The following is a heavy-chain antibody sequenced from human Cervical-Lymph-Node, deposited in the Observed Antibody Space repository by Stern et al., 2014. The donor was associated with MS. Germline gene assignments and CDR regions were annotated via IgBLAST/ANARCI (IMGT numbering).Heavy chain of an antibody. CDR1: GFTVSRDY. V-gene: IGHV3-53*01. Sequence: EVQLLESGGGVIQPGGSLRLSCTASGFTVSRDYMTWVRQAPGKGLEWVSLITNVGSTIYTDSVKGRFTISRDDSKNTVYLHMTSLRAEDTAMYYCARDTSSPERSDWWGQGTLVTVSS. CDR3: ARDTSSPERSDW. CDR2: ITNVGST. J-gene: IGHJ4*02. D-gene: IGHD1-1*01.